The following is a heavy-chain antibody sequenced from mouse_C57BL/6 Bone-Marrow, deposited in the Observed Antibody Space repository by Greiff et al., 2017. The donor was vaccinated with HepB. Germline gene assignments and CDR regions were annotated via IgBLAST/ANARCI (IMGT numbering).Heavy chain of an antibody. J-gene: IGHJ1*03. Sequence: ESGPGLVKPSQSLSLTCSVTGYSITSGYYWNWIRQFPGNKLEWMGYISYDGSNNYNPSLKNRISITRATSKNQFFLKLNSVTTEDTATYYCARPWYFDVWGTGTTVTVSS. CDR1: GYSITSGYY. CDR2: ISYDGSN. CDR3: ARPWYFDV. V-gene: IGHV3-6*01.